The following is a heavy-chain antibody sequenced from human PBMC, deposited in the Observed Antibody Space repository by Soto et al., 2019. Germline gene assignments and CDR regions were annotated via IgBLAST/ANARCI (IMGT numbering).Heavy chain of an antibody. J-gene: IGHJ3*02. CDR1: GGSISSGGYY. Sequence: QVRLQESGPGLVKPSQTLSLTCTVSGGSISSGGYYWSWIRQHPGKGLEWIGYIYYSGSIYYNPSLKSRVTISVDTSKNQFSLKLSSVTAADTAVYYCARGDYGDYAPIGAFDIWGQGTMVTVSS. CDR2: IYYSGSI. D-gene: IGHD4-17*01. CDR3: ARGDYGDYAPIGAFDI. V-gene: IGHV4-31*03.